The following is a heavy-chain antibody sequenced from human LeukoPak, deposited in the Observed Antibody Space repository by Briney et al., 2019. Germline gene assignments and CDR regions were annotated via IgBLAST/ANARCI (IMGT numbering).Heavy chain of an antibody. Sequence: GGSLRLSCAASGFTFSSSAMTWVRQAPGKGLEWVSTISSSGGSTYYADSVKGRFTISRDNSKTTLYLQMNSLGAEDTATYYCATGSGNYYYYFDYWGQGTLVTVSS. CDR1: GFTFSSSA. V-gene: IGHV3-23*01. CDR3: ATGSGNYYYYFDY. J-gene: IGHJ4*02. CDR2: ISSSGGST. D-gene: IGHD1-26*01.